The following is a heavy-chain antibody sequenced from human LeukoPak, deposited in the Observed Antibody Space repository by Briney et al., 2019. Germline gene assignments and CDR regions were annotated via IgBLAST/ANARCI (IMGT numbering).Heavy chain of an antibody. CDR2: INHSGST. V-gene: IGHV4-34*01. Sequence: SETLSLTCAVYGGSFSGYYWSWIRQPPGKGLEWIGEINHSGSTNYSPSLKSRVTISVDTSKKQFSLKLSCVTAADTAVYYCARWGSGGYDWGNYFDYWGQGTLVTVSS. D-gene: IGHD5-12*01. CDR3: ARWGSGGYDWGNYFDY. CDR1: GGSFSGYY. J-gene: IGHJ4*02.